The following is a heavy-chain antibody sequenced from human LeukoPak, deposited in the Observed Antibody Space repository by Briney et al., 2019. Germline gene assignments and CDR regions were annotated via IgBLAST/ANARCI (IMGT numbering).Heavy chain of an antibody. CDR2: INQDGSEK. J-gene: IGHJ4*02. CDR1: GFSFRSHW. Sequence: GGSLRLSCAASGFSFRSHWMSWVRQAPGKGLEWVANINQDGSEKYYVDSVKGRFTISRDNAKNSLYLQMNSLRAEDTAVYYCARDGIAAAGTFEDYWGQGTLVTVSS. CDR3: ARDGIAAAGTFEDY. V-gene: IGHV3-7*01. D-gene: IGHD6-13*01.